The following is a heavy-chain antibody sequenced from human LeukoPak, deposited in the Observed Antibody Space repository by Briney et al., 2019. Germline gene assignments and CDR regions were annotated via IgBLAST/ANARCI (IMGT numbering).Heavy chain of an antibody. Sequence: SETLSLTCTVSGGSISSSSYYWGWIRQPPGKGLEWIGSIYYSGSTYYNPSLKSRVTMSVDTSKNQFSLKLASVTAADTAVYYCARDTYYYGSGTYYFNYWGQGTLVTVSS. CDR2: IYYSGST. V-gene: IGHV4-39*07. J-gene: IGHJ4*02. CDR3: ARDTYYYGSGTYYFNY. D-gene: IGHD3-10*01. CDR1: GGSISSSSYY.